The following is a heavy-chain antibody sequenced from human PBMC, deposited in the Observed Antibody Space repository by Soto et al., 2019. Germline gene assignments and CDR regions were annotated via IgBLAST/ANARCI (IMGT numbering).Heavy chain of an antibody. V-gene: IGHV3-43D*04. Sequence: HPGGSLRLSCAASGFTFDDYAMHWVRQAPGKGLEWVSLISWDGGRTYYADSVRGRFIVSRDSSKNSLYLQMSSLRVEDTALYYCAKDVCSASTTSCYTRLDFWGPGALVTVSS. D-gene: IGHD2-2*02. CDR1: GFTFDDYA. CDR2: ISWDGGRT. CDR3: AKDVCSASTTSCYTRLDF. J-gene: IGHJ4*02.